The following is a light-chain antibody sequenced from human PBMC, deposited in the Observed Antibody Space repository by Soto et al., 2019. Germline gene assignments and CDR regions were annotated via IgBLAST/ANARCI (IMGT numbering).Light chain of an antibody. Sequence: DLKSTNSPSSVFPSVGYRVTITCRASQGISNYLAWYQQKPGTVPDLLIYAASTLQSGVPSRFSGSGSGTDFTLTISSLQPEDVATYYCQKDNSAPLTFGQGTRLEI. CDR2: AAS. CDR3: QKDNSAPLT. V-gene: IGKV1-27*01. J-gene: IGKJ5*01. CDR1: QGISNY.